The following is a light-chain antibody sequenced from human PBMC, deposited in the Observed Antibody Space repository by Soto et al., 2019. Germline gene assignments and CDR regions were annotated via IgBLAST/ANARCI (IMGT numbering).Light chain of an antibody. CDR2: GAS. V-gene: IGKV1-8*01. Sequence: AIRMTQSPSSLSASAGDRVAIACRASQDVGRYLAWYQQKPGQAPKLLIYGASTLQSGVPSRFSGGGSGTEFTLTISCLQSEDFATYYCQHYKNYAWTFGQRTKVEIK. CDR1: QDVGRY. J-gene: IGKJ1*01. CDR3: QHYKNYAWT.